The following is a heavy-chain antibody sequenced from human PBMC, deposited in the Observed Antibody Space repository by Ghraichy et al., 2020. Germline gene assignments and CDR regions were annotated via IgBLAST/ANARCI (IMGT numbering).Heavy chain of an antibody. Sequence: GESLNISCAASGFTVSSSYMSWVRQAPGKGLEWVSVIYSGGSTYYADSVKGRFTISRDNSKNTLYLQMNSLRAEDTAVYYCARFSGGKGAFDIWGQGTMVTVSS. D-gene: IGHD3-16*01. CDR2: IYSGGST. V-gene: IGHV3-53*01. J-gene: IGHJ3*02. CDR1: GFTVSSSY. CDR3: ARFSGGKGAFDI.